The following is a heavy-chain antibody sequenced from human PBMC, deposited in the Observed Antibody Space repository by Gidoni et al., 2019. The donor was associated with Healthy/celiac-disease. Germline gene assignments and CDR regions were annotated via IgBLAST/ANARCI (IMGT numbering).Heavy chain of an antibody. Sequence: EVQLLESGGGLVQPGGSMRLSCAASGFTFSSYAMSWVRQAPGKGLEWVSAISGSVGSTYYADSVKGRFTISRDNSKNTLYLQMNSLRAEDTAVYYCAKAPQSLYYYDSSGYLIDYWGQGTLVTVSS. D-gene: IGHD3-22*01. CDR1: GFTFSSYA. CDR2: ISGSVGST. J-gene: IGHJ4*02. CDR3: AKAPQSLYYYDSSGYLIDY. V-gene: IGHV3-23*01.